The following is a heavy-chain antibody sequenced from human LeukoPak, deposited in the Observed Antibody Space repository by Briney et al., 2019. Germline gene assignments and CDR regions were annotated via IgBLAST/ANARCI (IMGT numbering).Heavy chain of an antibody. D-gene: IGHD5-12*01. CDR3: AKDVDIVATIIDGYFDY. CDR1: GFTFSSYG. J-gene: IGHJ4*02. V-gene: IGHV3-23*01. CDR2: ISGSGGST. Sequence: GGSLRLSCAASGFTFSSYGMSWVRQAPGKGLEWVSAISGSGGSTYYADSVKGRFTISRDNSKNTLYLQMNSLRAEDTAVYYCAKDVDIVATIIDGYFDYWGQGTLVTVSS.